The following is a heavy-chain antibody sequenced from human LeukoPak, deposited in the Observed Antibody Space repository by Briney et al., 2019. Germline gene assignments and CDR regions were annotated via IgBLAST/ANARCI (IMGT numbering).Heavy chain of an antibody. CDR1: GFTLGDYA. D-gene: IGHD6-6*01. V-gene: IGHV3-66*04. CDR3: ARRSVPGRPGY. Sequence: PGRSLRLSCTASGFTLGDYAMSWVRQAPGQGLEWVSLIYADGSTHYTDSVKGRFSISRDNSKNTVFLQMNSLRGEDTAVYYCARRSVPGRPGYWGQGTLVTVSS. CDR2: IYADGST. J-gene: IGHJ4*02.